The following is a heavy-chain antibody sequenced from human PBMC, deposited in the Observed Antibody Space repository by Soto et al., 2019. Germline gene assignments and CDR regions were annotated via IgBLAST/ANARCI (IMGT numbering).Heavy chain of an antibody. D-gene: IGHD4-4*01. CDR1: GFTFRSYA. Sequence: RLSYAASGFTFRSYAMHWVRQAPGKALEWVAVISYDGSNKYYADSVKGRFTISRDNSKNTLYLQMNSLRAEDTAVYYCARDDYYSNLPGMDVWGQGTTVTVSS. J-gene: IGHJ6*02. V-gene: IGHV3-30-3*01. CDR2: ISYDGSNK. CDR3: ARDDYYSNLPGMDV.